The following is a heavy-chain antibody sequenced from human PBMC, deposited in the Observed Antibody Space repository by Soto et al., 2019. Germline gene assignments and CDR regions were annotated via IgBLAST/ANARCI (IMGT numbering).Heavy chain of an antibody. CDR3: ARDGRGITMVRGVIQKPSGYCYGMDV. V-gene: IGHV1-3*01. CDR2: INAGNGNT. J-gene: IGHJ6*02. D-gene: IGHD3-10*01. CDR1: GYTFTSYA. Sequence: GASVKVSCKASGYTFTSYAMEWVRQAPGQRLEWMGWINAGNGNTKYSQKFQGRVTITRDTSATTAYMELSSLRSEDTAVYYCARDGRGITMVRGVIQKPSGYCYGMDVWGQGTTVTVSS.